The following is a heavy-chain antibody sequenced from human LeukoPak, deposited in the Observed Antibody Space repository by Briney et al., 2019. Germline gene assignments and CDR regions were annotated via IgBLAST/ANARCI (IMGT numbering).Heavy chain of an antibody. D-gene: IGHD5-24*01. Sequence: GGSLRLSCAASGFTFSGYAMNWVRQAPGKGLEWVSSISSSSTYADSVKGRFTISRDSAKNSLYLQMNSLRVEDTAVYYCARDYGYEIDYWGQGTLVTVSS. CDR3: ARDYGYEIDY. V-gene: IGHV3-21*01. J-gene: IGHJ4*02. CDR1: GFTFSGYA. CDR2: ISSSSTY.